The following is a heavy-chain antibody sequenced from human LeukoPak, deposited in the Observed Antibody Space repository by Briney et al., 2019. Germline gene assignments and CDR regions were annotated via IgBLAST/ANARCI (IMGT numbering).Heavy chain of an antibody. CDR3: ARGEPPGYSSSWGY. CDR1: GGSISSYY. Sequence: SETLSLTCTVSGGSISSYYWSWIRQPPGKGLEWIGYIYYSGNTNYNPSLKSRVTISVDTSKNQFSLKLTSVTAADTAVYYCARGEPPGYSSSWGYWGQGTLVTVSS. CDR2: IYYSGNT. V-gene: IGHV4-59*01. D-gene: IGHD6-13*01. J-gene: IGHJ4*02.